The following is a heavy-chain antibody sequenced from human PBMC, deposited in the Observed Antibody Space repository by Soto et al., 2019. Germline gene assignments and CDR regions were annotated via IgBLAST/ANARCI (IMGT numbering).Heavy chain of an antibody. CDR1: GYSFTRYG. CDR3: AMVDVYVTPSPQDV. Sequence: GASVKVSCKASGYSFTRYGIAWARQAPGQGLEWMGWINTYNGNTNYAQNLQGRVTLTTDTSTSTAYMELTSLRSNDTAIYYCAMVDVYVTPSPQDVWGQGTTVTLSS. V-gene: IGHV1-18*01. J-gene: IGHJ6*02. CDR2: INTYNGNT. D-gene: IGHD3-16*01.